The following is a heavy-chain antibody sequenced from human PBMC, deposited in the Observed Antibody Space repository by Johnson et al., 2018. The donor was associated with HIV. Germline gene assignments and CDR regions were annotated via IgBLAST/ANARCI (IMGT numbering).Heavy chain of an antibody. CDR2: IRYDGSNK. CDR3: AKWTRDGYNYVHAFDI. Sequence: QMQLVESGGGVVQPGGSLRLSCAASGFTFSSYGMHWVRQAPGKGLEWVAFIRYDGSNKYYADSVKGRFTISRDNSKNTLYLQMNSLRAEDTAVYYCAKWTRDGYNYVHAFDIWGQGTMVTVSS. D-gene: IGHD5-24*01. V-gene: IGHV3-30*02. J-gene: IGHJ3*02. CDR1: GFTFSSYG.